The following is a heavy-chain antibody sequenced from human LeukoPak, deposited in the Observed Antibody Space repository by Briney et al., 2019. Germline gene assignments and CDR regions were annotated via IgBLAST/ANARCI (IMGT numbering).Heavy chain of an antibody. CDR2: IQGDGSNT. CDR3: ARGTSAGGPISPFDF. V-gene: IGHV3-74*01. D-gene: IGHD6-13*01. J-gene: IGHJ4*02. Sequence: PGGSLRLSCAASGLTFSRHWMHWVRQAPGKGLVWVSRIQGDGSNTNYADSVKGRFSISRDNAKDTVYLQMNSLRAEDTGIYYCARGTSAGGPISPFDFWGQGTVVTVSS. CDR1: GLTFSRHW.